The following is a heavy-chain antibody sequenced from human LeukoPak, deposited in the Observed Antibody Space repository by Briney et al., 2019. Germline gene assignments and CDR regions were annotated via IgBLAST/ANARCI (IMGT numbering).Heavy chain of an antibody. J-gene: IGHJ4*02. CDR3: AKDMTGAQGY. Sequence: SETLSLTCAVYGGSFSGYYWSWIRQPPGKGLEWIGETNHSGSTNYNPSLKSRVTISVDTSKNQFSLKLSSVTAADTAVYYCAKDMTGAQGYWGQGTLVTVSS. D-gene: IGHD3-16*01. V-gene: IGHV4-34*01. CDR2: TNHSGST. CDR1: GGSFSGYY.